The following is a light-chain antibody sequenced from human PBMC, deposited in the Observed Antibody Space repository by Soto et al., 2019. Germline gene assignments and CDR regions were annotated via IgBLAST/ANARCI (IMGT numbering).Light chain of an antibody. CDR2: GAS. Sequence: EIVLTQSPGTLSLSPGERATLSCRASQTVSSRFLAWYQQKPGQAPRLLIYGASTRATGIPARFSGSGSGTEFTLTISSLQSEDFAVYYCQQYNNWPPVTFGGGTKV. J-gene: IGKJ4*01. CDR1: QTVSSRF. V-gene: IGKV3-15*01. CDR3: QQYNNWPPVT.